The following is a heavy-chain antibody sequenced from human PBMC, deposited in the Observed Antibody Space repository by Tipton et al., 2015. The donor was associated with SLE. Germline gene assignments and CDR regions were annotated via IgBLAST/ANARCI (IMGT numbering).Heavy chain of an antibody. Sequence: TLSLTCTVSGGSVSSTNHYWSWIRQPAGRGLEWIGRIYSSGTTNYNPSLKSRLSISIDTSNNQFSLELNSVTAADTAVYYCARGERSSMPDYWGQGSLVTVSS. V-gene: IGHV4-61*02. CDR1: GGSVSSTNHY. J-gene: IGHJ4*02. CDR3: ARGERSSMPDY. D-gene: IGHD2-2*01. CDR2: IYSSGTT.